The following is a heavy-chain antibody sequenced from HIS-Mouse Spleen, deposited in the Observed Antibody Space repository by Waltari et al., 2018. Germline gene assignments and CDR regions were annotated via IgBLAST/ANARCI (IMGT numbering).Heavy chain of an antibody. J-gene: IGHJ4*02. V-gene: IGHV3-7*01. D-gene: IGHD6-6*01. CDR1: GFTFSSSW. CDR3: ARGGRSIAARYFDY. Sequence: EVQLVESGGDLVQPGGSLRLSCAASGFTFSSSWLSWVRQAPGKGLEWVANIKQDGSEKYYVDSVKGRFTISRDNAKNSLYLQMNSLRAEDTAVYYCARGGRSIAARYFDYWGQGTLVTVSS. CDR2: IKQDGSEK.